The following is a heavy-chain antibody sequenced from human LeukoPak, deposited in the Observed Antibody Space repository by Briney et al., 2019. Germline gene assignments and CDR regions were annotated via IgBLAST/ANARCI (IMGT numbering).Heavy chain of an antibody. J-gene: IGHJ4*02. CDR3: ARGRYYGFSGDS. CDR1: GASIGNDGYY. CDR2: IYYSGAS. Sequence: SETLSLTCIISGASIGNDGYYWNWIRQLPGKGLEWIGYIYYSGASTYKPSLKSRVTISVDTSKNQFSLGLSSVTAADTAVYYCARGRYYGFSGDSWGQGILVTVSS. V-gene: IGHV4-31*03. D-gene: IGHD3-10*01.